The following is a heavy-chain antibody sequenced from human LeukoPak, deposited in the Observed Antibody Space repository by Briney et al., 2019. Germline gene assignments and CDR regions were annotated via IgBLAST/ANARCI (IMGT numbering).Heavy chain of an antibody. V-gene: IGHV3-21*01. J-gene: IGHJ4*02. D-gene: IGHD3-9*01. CDR3: AGEGDYDILTGYYS. CDR1: GFIFSNYW. CDR2: ISSSSSYI. Sequence: PGRSLRLSCAASGFIFSNYWMTWVRQAPGKGLEWVSSISSSSSYIYYADSVKGRFTISRDNAKNSLYLQMNSLRAEDTAVYYCAGEGDYDILTGYYSWGQGTLVTVSS.